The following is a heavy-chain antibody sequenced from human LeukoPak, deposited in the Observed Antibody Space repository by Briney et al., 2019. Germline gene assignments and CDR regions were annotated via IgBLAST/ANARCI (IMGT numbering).Heavy chain of an antibody. D-gene: IGHD3-10*01. Sequence: GGSLRLSCVVSGISLSNYAMTWVRQAPGKGLEWVSYISERGGSTTYADSVKGRFTISRDTSLNTLYLQMTSLRAEDTAVYFCAKRGIVIRGILVVGYHQEAYHYDYWGQGVLVTVSS. CDR1: GISLSNYA. V-gene: IGHV3-23*01. CDR2: ISERGGST. CDR3: AKRGIVIRGILVVGYHQEAYHYDY. J-gene: IGHJ4*02.